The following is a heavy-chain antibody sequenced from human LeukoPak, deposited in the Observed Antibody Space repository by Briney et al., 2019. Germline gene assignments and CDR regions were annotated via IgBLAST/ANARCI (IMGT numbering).Heavy chain of an antibody. CDR2: MNPNSGNT. CDR3: ASGIIAVAGPEP. CDR1: GYTFTSYD. V-gene: IGHV1-8*01. D-gene: IGHD6-19*01. Sequence: ASVKVPCKASGYTFTSYDINWVRQATGQGLEWMGWMNPNSGNTGYAQKFQGRVTMTRNTSISTAYMELSSLRSEDTAVYYCASGIIAVAGPEPWGQGTLVTVSS. J-gene: IGHJ5*02.